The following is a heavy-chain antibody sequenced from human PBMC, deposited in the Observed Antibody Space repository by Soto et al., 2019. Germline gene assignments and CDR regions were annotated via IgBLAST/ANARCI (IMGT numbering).Heavy chain of an antibody. Sequence: QVQLVQSGAEVKKPGASVKVSCKASGYTFTSYYMHWVRQAPAQGLERLGLTNPSGGSTSYAQMFRGRVTINRDTPTSTGNMERSNLGFKDTAVYYCARVGYSQYWGQGPLVTV. CDR1: GYTFTSYY. D-gene: IGHD5-18*01. V-gene: IGHV1-46*01. CDR3: ARVGYSQY. CDR2: TNPSGGST. J-gene: IGHJ4*02.